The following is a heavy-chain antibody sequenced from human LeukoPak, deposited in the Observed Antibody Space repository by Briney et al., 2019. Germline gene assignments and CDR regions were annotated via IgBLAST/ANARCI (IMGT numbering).Heavy chain of an antibody. J-gene: IGHJ4*02. Sequence: GRSLRLSCAASGFTFSSYAMHWVRQAPCKGLEWVAVISYDGSNKYYADSVKGRFTISRDNSKNTLYLQMNSLRAEDTAVYYCARSRSSGWYFDYWGQGTLVTVSS. CDR1: GFTFSSYA. CDR3: ARSRSSGWYFDY. V-gene: IGHV3-30-3*01. D-gene: IGHD6-19*01. CDR2: ISYDGSNK.